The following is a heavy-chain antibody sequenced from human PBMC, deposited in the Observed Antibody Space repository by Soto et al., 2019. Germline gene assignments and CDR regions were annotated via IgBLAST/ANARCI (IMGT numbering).Heavy chain of an antibody. CDR1: GFTFSNYG. CDR2: IWHDGNNK. D-gene: IGHD1-1*01. Sequence: QVQVVESGGGVVQPGRSLRLSCATSGFTFSNYGMHWVRQAPGKGLEWVAVIWHDGNNKYYADSVKGRFTISRDNSKNTRRAQMGSLRAEETAVYNCSRVPGNDEAIAYWGQGTLVTGSS. V-gene: IGHV3-33*01. J-gene: IGHJ4*02. CDR3: SRVPGNDEAIAY.